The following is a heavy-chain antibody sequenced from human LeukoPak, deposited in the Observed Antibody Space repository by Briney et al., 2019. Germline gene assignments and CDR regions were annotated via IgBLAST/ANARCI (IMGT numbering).Heavy chain of an antibody. J-gene: IGHJ4*02. CDR2: ISKSSSYI. CDR3: ATHNGDYAVHYFDY. V-gene: IGHV3-21*01. Sequence: PGGSLRLSCAASGFTFSSYSMNWVRQAPGKGLEWIASISKSSSYIYYADSLKGRITISRDNAKNSLFLQMNSLRDEDTAVYFCATHNGDYAVHYFDYWGQGTLVAVSS. D-gene: IGHD4-17*01. CDR1: GFTFSSYS.